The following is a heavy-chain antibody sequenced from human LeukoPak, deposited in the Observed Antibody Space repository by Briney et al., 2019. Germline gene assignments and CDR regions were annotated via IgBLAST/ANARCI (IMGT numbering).Heavy chain of an antibody. D-gene: IGHD6-19*01. CDR1: DDSVSSSRYY. CDR3: AREGGRQWLVSGALDS. V-gene: IGHV4-61*01. Sequence: SETLSLTCTVSDDSVSSSRYYWTWIRQPPGKGLEWIGYIYHGSATYNPSLESRVALSMDTSKNQYSLKMTSVTAADTAVYYCAREGGRQWLVSGALDSWGQGTLVTVSS. CDR2: IYHGSA. J-gene: IGHJ5*01.